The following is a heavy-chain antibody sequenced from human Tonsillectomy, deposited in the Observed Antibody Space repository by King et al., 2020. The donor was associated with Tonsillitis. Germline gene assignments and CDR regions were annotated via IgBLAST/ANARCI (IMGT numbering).Heavy chain of an antibody. D-gene: IGHD6-19*01. CDR2: IIPFFATA. V-gene: IGHV1-69*01. CDR3: ARDMGGSGWYTDV. Sequence: QLVQSGAEVKKPGSSVKVSCKASGGTFSSYSISWVRQAPGQGLEWMGGIIPFFATANYAQKFQGRVTITADESTSTAYMELTSLRSDDTAVYYCARDMGGSGWYTDVWGQGTTVTVSS. CDR1: GGTFSSYS. J-gene: IGHJ6*02.